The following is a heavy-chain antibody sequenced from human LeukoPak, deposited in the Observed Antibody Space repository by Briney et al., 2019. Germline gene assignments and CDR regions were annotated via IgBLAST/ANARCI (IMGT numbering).Heavy chain of an antibody. CDR2: ITNGGTP. D-gene: IGHD6-13*01. J-gene: IGHJ5*02. V-gene: IGHV3-23*01. Sequence: ESGGSLRLSCAASGFTFSNYAMSWVRQAPGKGLEWASSITNGGTPYYADSVKGQFTISRDNSNNMLYLQMNSLRAEDTAVYYCARGIAAEKIDWFDPWGQGNLVTVSS. CDR3: ARGIAAEKIDWFDP. CDR1: GFTFSNYA.